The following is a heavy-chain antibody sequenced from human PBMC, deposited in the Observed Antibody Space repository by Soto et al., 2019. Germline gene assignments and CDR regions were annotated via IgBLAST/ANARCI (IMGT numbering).Heavy chain of an antibody. CDR2: ISGSGGST. CDR1: GFTFSSYA. J-gene: IGHJ5*02. D-gene: IGHD3-10*01. CDR3: AKDRGNYYGSGNWFDP. Sequence: PGGSLRLSCAASGFTFSSYAMHWVRQAPGKGLEWVSAISGSGGSTYYADSVKGRFTISRDNSKNTLYLQMNSLRAEDTAVYYCAKDRGNYYGSGNWFDPWGQGTLVTVSS. V-gene: IGHV3-23*01.